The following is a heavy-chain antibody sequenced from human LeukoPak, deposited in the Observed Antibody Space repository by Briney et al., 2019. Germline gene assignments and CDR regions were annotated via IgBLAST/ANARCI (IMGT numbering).Heavy chain of an antibody. CDR2: IRDDGSNT. CDR1: GLTFSNYG. J-gene: IGHJ3*01. CDR3: AKRYCSGFVRSSKSFHN. D-gene: IGHD2-15*01. Sequence: PGGSLRLSCAASGLTFSNYGMRWVRQAPGKGLEWVAFIRDDGSNTSYADSVKGRFTISRDNYKNTLYMQMNSLRVEDTAVYFCAKRYCSGFVRSSKSFHNRGQGTTGT. V-gene: IGHV3-30*02.